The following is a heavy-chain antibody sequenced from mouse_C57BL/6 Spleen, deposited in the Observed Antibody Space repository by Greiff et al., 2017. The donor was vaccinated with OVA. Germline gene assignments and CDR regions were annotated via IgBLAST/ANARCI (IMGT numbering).Heavy chain of an antibody. D-gene: IGHD2-3*01. Sequence: QVQLKQPGAELVRPGSSVKLSCKASGYTFTSYWMHWVKQRPIQGLEWIGNIDPSDSETHYNQKFKDKATLTVDQSSSTAYMQLSSLTSEDSAVYFCARGRNDGYLFAYWGQGTLVTVSA. V-gene: IGHV1-52*01. J-gene: IGHJ3*01. CDR3: ARGRNDGYLFAY. CDR1: GYTFTSYW. CDR2: IDPSDSET.